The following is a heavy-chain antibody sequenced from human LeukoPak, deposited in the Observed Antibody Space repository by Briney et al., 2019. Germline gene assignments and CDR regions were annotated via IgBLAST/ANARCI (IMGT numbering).Heavy chain of an antibody. V-gene: IGHV3-30*18. CDR1: GFTFSSYG. J-gene: IGHJ4*02. Sequence: PGGSLRLSCAASGFTFSSYGMHWVRQAPGKGLDWVAAISSDGRDKYYADSVKGRFTISRDNSKTTLYLQMNSLRADDTAVYYCAKDRDIAAAAYYFDYWGQGTLVTVSS. CDR2: ISSDGRDK. D-gene: IGHD6-13*01. CDR3: AKDRDIAAAAYYFDY.